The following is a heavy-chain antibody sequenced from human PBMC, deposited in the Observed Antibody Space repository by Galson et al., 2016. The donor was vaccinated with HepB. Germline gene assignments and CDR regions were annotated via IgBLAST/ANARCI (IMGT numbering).Heavy chain of an antibody. V-gene: IGHV1-69*06. CDR1: GGTFNNYA. Sequence: SVKVSCKASGGTFNNYAINWVRQAPGQGLEWMGGIIPMSDTRDYAQKFKGRVSLSADKSTGTAYMEMNSLRAEDTAVYFCARADSSGWYGPFAFDIWGQGTMVTVSS. CDR3: ARADSSGWYGPFAFDI. D-gene: IGHD6-19*01. CDR2: IIPMSDTR. J-gene: IGHJ3*02.